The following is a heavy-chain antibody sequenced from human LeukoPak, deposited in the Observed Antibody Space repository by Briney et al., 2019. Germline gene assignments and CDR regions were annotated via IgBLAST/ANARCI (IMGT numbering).Heavy chain of an antibody. D-gene: IGHD1-26*01. CDR1: GFTFINYG. J-gene: IGHJ3*02. CDR3: ARGGSYLSAFDI. V-gene: IGHV3-53*01. CDR2: IYSGGST. Sequence: GGSLRLSCAASGFTFINYGMSWVRQAPGKGLEWVSIIYSGGSTFYADSVKGRFTISRDNSKNTLYLQMNSLRAEDTAVYYCARGGSYLSAFDIWGQGTMVTVSS.